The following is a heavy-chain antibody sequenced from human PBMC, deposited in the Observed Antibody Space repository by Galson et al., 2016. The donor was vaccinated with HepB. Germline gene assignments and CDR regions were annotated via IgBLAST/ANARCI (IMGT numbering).Heavy chain of an antibody. CDR2: LNKDGSEK. V-gene: IGHV3-7*01. CDR3: GGYNDYKAYDY. D-gene: IGHD5-24*01. J-gene: IGHJ4*02. Sequence: SLRLSCAASGFMFSSYWMSWVRQAPGKGLEWVANLNKDGSEKYYMDSVKGRFTISRDNAKNALYLQMNSLRDEDTAVYYCGGYNDYKAYDYWGQGTLVTASS. CDR1: GFMFSSYW.